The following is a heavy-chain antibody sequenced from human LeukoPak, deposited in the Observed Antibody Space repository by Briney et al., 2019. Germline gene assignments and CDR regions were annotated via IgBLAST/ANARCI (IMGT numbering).Heavy chain of an antibody. J-gene: IGHJ6*02. Sequence: GGSLRLSCAASGFSFGRHWMNWVRQAPGKGLEWVANIRQDGSEKNYVDSVKGRSTISRDNAKNSLYLQMSNLRAEDTAVYFCARGGGLDVWGQGATVTVSS. D-gene: IGHD3-16*01. CDR3: ARGGGLDV. V-gene: IGHV3-7*03. CDR2: IRQDGSEK. CDR1: GFSFGRHW.